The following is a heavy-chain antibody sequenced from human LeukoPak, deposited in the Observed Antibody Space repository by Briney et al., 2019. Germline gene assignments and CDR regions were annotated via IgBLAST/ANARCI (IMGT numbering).Heavy chain of an antibody. D-gene: IGHD2-15*01. V-gene: IGHV1-8*01. Sequence: ASVKVSCKASGYTFTSHDINWVRQATGQGLEWMGWMSPNSGDTGYAQKFQGRVTMTEDTSTDTAYMELSSLRSEDTAVYYCATHLPAVHYCSGGSCSRAGYYYYYGMDVWGQGTTVTVSS. CDR3: ATHLPAVHYCSGGSCSRAGYYYYYGMDV. CDR2: MSPNSGDT. J-gene: IGHJ6*02. CDR1: GYTFTSHD.